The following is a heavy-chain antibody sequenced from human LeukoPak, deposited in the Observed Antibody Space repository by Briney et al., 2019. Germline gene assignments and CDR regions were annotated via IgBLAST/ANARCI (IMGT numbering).Heavy chain of an antibody. CDR1: GFTFGDYA. Sequence: GGSLRLSCTASGFTFGDYAMSWFRQARGKGLEWVSAISGSGVSTYYADSVKGRFTVSRDNSKNTLYLQMSSLRAEDTAVYYCAKDERNWNYNLASQTYDWGQGTLVTVSS. D-gene: IGHD1-7*01. CDR3: AKDERNWNYNLASQTYD. J-gene: IGHJ4*02. CDR2: ISGSGVST. V-gene: IGHV3-23*01.